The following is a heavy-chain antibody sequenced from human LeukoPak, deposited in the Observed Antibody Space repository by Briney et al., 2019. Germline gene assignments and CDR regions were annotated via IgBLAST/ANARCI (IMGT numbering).Heavy chain of an antibody. D-gene: IGHD5-24*01. CDR3: ASWRRDGYTLGFDY. Sequence: SVKVSCKASGGTFSSYAISWVRQAPGQGLEWMGGIIPIFGTANYAQKFQGRVTITTDESTSTAYMELSSLRSEDTAVYYCASWRRDGYTLGFDYWGREPWSPSPQ. CDR2: IIPIFGTA. J-gene: IGHJ4*02. V-gene: IGHV1-69*05. CDR1: GGTFSSYA.